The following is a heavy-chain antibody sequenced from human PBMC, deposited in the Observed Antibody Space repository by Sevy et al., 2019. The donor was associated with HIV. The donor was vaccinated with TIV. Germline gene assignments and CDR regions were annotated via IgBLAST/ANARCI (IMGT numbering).Heavy chain of an antibody. CDR3: AKELVLDASYGVGFDY. CDR1: GFTFDDYT. J-gene: IGHJ4*02. Sequence: GGSLRLSCAASGFTFDDYTMHWVRQAPGKGLEWVSPISWDGGSTYYADSVKGRFTISRDNSKNSLYLQMNSLRTEDTALYYCAKELVLDASYGVGFDYWGQGTLVTVSS. CDR2: ISWDGGST. V-gene: IGHV3-43*01. D-gene: IGHD4-17*01.